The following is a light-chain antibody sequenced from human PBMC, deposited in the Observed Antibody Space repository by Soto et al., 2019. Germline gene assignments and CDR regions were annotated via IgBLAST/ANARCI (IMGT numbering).Light chain of an antibody. J-gene: IGLJ2*01. V-gene: IGLV1-44*01. CDR1: SSNIGRNP. Sequence: QSALTQPPSASGTPGQRVTISCSGSSSNIGRNPVNWYQQFPGTAPKLLLYSNNQRPSGVPDRFSGSKSGTSASLSISGLQSEDEADDYCAAWDDTLNGHVVFGRGTKLTVL. CDR2: SNN. CDR3: AAWDDTLNGHVV.